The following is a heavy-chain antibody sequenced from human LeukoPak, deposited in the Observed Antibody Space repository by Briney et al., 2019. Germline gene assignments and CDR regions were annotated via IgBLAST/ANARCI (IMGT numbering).Heavy chain of an antibody. Sequence: GGSLRLSCAASGFTFSDHYMHWVRQAPGKGLVWVSRINKDGSARNYADSVKGRFTISRDNAKNTLFLQMDSLRAEDTAVYYCATSGWYGNDDHWGQGTLVTVSS. CDR3: ATSGWYGNDDH. CDR1: GFTFSDHY. CDR2: INKDGSAR. V-gene: IGHV3-74*01. D-gene: IGHD6-19*01. J-gene: IGHJ4*02.